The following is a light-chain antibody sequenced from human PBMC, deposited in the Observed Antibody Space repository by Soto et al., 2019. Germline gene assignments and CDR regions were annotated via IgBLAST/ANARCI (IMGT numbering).Light chain of an antibody. CDR3: GADHGSGSNFVV. J-gene: IGLJ2*01. Sequence: QPVLTQPPSASASLGASVTLTCTVSSGYSNYKVDWYQQRPGKGPRFVMRVGTGGIVGSKGDGIPDRFSVLGSGLNRYLTIKNIQEEDESDYHCGADHGSGSNFVVFGGGTKLTVL. CDR1: SGYSNYK. CDR2: VGTGGIVG. V-gene: IGLV9-49*01.